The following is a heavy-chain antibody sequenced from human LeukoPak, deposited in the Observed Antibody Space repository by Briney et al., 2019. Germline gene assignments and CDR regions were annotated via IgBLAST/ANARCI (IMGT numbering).Heavy chain of an antibody. V-gene: IGHV4-34*01. D-gene: IGHD4-23*01. Sequence: SETLSLTCAVYGGSFSGYYWSWIRQPPGKGLEWIGEINHSGSTNYNPSLKSRVTISVDRSKNQFSLKLSSVTAADTAVYYCARAHGDYGGFDYWGQGTLVTVSS. J-gene: IGHJ4*02. CDR3: ARAHGDYGGFDY. CDR1: GGSFSGYY. CDR2: INHSGST.